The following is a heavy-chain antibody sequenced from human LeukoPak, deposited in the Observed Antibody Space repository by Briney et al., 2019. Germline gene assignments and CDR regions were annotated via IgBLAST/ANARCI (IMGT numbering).Heavy chain of an antibody. D-gene: IGHD5-12*01. CDR2: INPNSGGT. Sequence: ASVKVSCKASGYTFTGYYMHWVRQAPGQGLEWMGWINPNSGGTNYAQKFQGWVTMTRDTSISTAYMELSRLRSDDTAVYYCARGGYSGYDPPTGFDPWGQGTLVTVSS. J-gene: IGHJ5*02. V-gene: IGHV1-2*04. CDR1: GYTFTGYY. CDR3: ARGGYSGYDPPTGFDP.